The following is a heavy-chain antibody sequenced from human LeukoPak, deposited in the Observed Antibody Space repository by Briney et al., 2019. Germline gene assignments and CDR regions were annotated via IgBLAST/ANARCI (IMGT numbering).Heavy chain of an antibody. D-gene: IGHD5-18*01. CDR1: GFTFSNYW. V-gene: IGHV3-7*01. J-gene: IGHJ4*02. Sequence: PGGSLRLSCAASGFTFSNYWMSWVRQAPGKGLEWVANIKQDGSEKNYVDSVKGRFTISRDNAKNSLYLQVNSLRAEDTAVYYCARDLNVDTAMVYFDYWGQGTLVTVSS. CDR2: IKQDGSEK. CDR3: ARDLNVDTAMVYFDY.